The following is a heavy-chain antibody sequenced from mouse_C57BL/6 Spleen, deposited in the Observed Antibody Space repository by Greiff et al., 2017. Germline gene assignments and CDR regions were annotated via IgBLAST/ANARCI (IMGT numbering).Heavy chain of an antibody. CDR1: GYTFTSYW. D-gene: IGHD2-4*01. V-gene: IGHV1-69*01. J-gene: IGHJ2*01. CDR3: ARNDYERIYFDH. CDR2: IDPSDSYT. Sequence: VQLQQPGAELVMPGASVKLSCKASGYTFTSYWMHWVKQRPGPGLEWIGEIDPSDSYTNYHQKFKGKSTLTVDKYSSQAYMQLSSLTSEDSAVYYCARNDYERIYFDHWGQGTTLTVSS.